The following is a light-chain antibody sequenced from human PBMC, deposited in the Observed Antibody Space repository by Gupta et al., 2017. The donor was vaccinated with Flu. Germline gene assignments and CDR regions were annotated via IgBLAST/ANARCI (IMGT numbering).Light chain of an antibody. CDR1: QSISGY. CDR2: DVY. Sequence: DIQMTQSPSSLSTSIGDRVTITCRATQSISGYVSWSQQKPGKAPKLLIYDVYNLQSGVPPRFSGSGSGTDFTLTISSLQPEDFATYYCQQSFGVPFTLGGGTKVEIK. V-gene: IGKV1-39*01. J-gene: IGKJ4*01. CDR3: QQSFGVPFT.